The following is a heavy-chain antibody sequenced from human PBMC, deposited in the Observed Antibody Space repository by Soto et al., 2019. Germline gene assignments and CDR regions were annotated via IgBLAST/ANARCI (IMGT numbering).Heavy chain of an antibody. CDR3: ARXFRAYCTNGVCYNVFDY. CDR2: IYYSGST. J-gene: IGHJ4*02. CDR1: GGSISSGDYY. V-gene: IGHV4-30-4*01. D-gene: IGHD2-8*01. Sequence: SETLSLTCTVSGGSISSGDYYWSWIRQPPGKGLEWIGYIYYSGSTYYNPSLKSRVTISVDTSKNQFSLKLSSVTAADTAVYYCARXFRAYCTNGVCYNVFDYWGQGTLVTVSS.